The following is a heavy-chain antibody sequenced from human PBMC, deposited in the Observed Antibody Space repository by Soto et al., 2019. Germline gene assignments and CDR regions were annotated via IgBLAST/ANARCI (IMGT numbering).Heavy chain of an antibody. J-gene: IGHJ6*03. CDR2: ISYDGSNK. D-gene: IGHD6-13*01. V-gene: IGHV3-30*18. CDR3: AKTYSSSWSQSLYYYYYMDV. CDR1: GFTFSSYG. Sequence: GGSLRLSCAASGFTFSSYGMHWVRQAPGKGLEWVAVISYDGSNKYYADSVKGRFTISRDNSKNTLYLQMNSLRAEDTAVYYCAKTYSSSWSQSLYYYYYMDVWGKGTTVTVSS.